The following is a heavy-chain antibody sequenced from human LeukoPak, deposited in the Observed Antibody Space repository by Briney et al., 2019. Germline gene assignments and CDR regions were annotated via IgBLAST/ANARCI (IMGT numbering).Heavy chain of an antibody. CDR3: AREAAAGVFVGYYYYYMDV. CDR1: GGSISSYY. CDR2: IYYSGST. D-gene: IGHD6-13*01. V-gene: IGHV4-59*01. Sequence: SETLSLTCTVSGGSISSYYWSWIRQPPGKGLEWIGYIYYSGSTNYNPSLKSRVTISVDTSKNQFSLKLSSVTAADTAVYYCAREAAAGVFVGYYYYYMDVWGKGTTVTVSS. J-gene: IGHJ6*03.